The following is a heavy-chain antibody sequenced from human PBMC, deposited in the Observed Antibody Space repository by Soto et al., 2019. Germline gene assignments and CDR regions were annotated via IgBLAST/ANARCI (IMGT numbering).Heavy chain of an antibody. J-gene: IGHJ6*02. Sequence: QVQLVQSAGEMKKPGASVQVSCKASGYTFIRYGITWVRQAPGQGFEWMGWISPYDDSTIYAPKLQGRVTMTADTPTRIVNVSVRSLKSDDTAVYYCARGGYYDHNWVKLRHYGLDVWGQGTSVTVS. CDR1: GYTFIRYG. D-gene: IGHD3-16*01. V-gene: IGHV1-18*01. CDR3: ARGGYYDHNWVKLRHYGLDV. CDR2: ISPYDDST.